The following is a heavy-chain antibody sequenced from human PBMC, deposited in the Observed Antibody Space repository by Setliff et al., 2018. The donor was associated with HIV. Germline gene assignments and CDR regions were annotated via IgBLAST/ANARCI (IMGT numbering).Heavy chain of an antibody. Sequence: ASVKVSCKSSGSTFNNYDIIWLRQATGQGLEWLGWMNLNSDVAGYAPGFHDRLTMTRSTSMDTTNMELRSLRSEDTAVYYCARGKGVRGVIITGGLDVWGKGTTVTVSS. CDR1: GSTFNNYD. V-gene: IGHV1-8*01. CDR2: MNLNSDVA. D-gene: IGHD3-10*01. J-gene: IGHJ6*04. CDR3: ARGKGVRGVIITGGLDV.